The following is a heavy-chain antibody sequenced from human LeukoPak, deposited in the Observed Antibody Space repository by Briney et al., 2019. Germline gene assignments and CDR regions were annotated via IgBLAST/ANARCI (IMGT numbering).Heavy chain of an antibody. D-gene: IGHD5-24*01. Sequence: SETLSLTCTVSGGSISSHYWSWIRQPPGKGLEWIGYIYYSGSTNYNPSLKSRVTISVDTSKNQFSLKLSSVTAADTAVYYCARSRRDGYKPATDSAIDYWGQGTLVTVSS. V-gene: IGHV4-59*11. CDR1: GGSISSHY. J-gene: IGHJ4*02. CDR3: ARSRRDGYKPATDSAIDY. CDR2: IYYSGST.